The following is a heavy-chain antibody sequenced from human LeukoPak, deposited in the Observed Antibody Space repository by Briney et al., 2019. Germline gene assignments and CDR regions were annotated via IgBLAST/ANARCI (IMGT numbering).Heavy chain of an antibody. Sequence: GGSLRLSCAASGFTFSSYAMSWVRQAPGKGLEWVANIKQDGSEKYYVDSVKGRFTISRDNAKNSLYLQMNSLRAEDTAVYYCARITRFGGSHFDYWGQGTLVTVSS. V-gene: IGHV3-7*01. J-gene: IGHJ4*02. CDR2: IKQDGSEK. D-gene: IGHD3-16*01. CDR3: ARITRFGGSHFDY. CDR1: GFTFSSYA.